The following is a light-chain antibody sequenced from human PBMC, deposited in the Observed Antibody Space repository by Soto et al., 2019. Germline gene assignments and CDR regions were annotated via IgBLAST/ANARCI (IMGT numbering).Light chain of an antibody. J-gene: IGKJ3*01. CDR3: QQYGSSLFT. CDR1: QSVSSNY. V-gene: IGKV3-20*01. Sequence: EIVLTQSPGTLSLSPGERATLSCRASQSVSSNYLAWYQQKPCQAPRLLVYGASSRATGVPDRFSGSGSGTDFTLTISRLEPEDFAVYYCQQYGSSLFTFGPGTKVDFK. CDR2: GAS.